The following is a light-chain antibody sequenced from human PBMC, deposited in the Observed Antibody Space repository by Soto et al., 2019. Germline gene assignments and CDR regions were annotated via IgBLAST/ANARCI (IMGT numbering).Light chain of an antibody. CDR1: QTINSW. V-gene: IGKV1-5*01. J-gene: IGKJ1*01. CDR3: QQSYSYST. CDR2: DAS. Sequence: DIPMTQSPSTLSASVGDRVTITCRASQTINSWLAWYQQKPGKAPKLLISDASSLESGVPSRFSGSGSGTEFTLTISSLQPDDFATYYCQQSYSYSTFGQGTKVEIK.